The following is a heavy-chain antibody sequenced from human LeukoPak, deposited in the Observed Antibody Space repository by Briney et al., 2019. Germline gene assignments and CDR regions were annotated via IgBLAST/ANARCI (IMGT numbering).Heavy chain of an antibody. V-gene: IGHV1-2*02. D-gene: IGHD4-17*01. CDR2: INPKRGVT. J-gene: IGHJ3*01. CDR1: GYTFTDYY. CDR3: ARERNYGDYGNAFDV. Sequence: ASVKVSCQASGYTFTDYYMHWMRQAPGQGLAWMGWINPKRGVTTYAQKFQGRVTMTRDTSITTAYMELTRLRSDDTTIYYCARERNYGDYGNAFDVWGQGTKVTVSS.